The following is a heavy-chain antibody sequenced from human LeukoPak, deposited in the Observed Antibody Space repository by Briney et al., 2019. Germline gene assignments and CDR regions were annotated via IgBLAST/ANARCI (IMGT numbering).Heavy chain of an antibody. CDR2: IYHSGST. J-gene: IGHJ4*02. CDR3: ARVPDFEGWFRLIDY. D-gene: IGHD3-9*01. CDR1: GYSISSGYY. V-gene: IGHV4-38-2*02. Sequence: SETLSLTCTVSGYSISSGYYWGWIRQPPGKGLEWIGSIYHSGSTYYNPSLKSRVTISVDKSKNQFSLKLSSVTAADTAVYYCARVPDFEGWFRLIDYWGQGTLVTVSS.